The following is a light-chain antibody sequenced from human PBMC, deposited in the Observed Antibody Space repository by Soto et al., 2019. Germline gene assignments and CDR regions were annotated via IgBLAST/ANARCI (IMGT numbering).Light chain of an antibody. CDR2: EVS. Sequence: QSVLTQPASVSGSPGQSITISCTGTSSDVGVYNYVSWYQQHPGKAPKLLIFEVSYRPSGVSDRFSGSKSGNTASLTISGLQAEDEADYYCSSYTSSSITGAYVFGTGTKVTVL. V-gene: IGLV2-14*01. CDR3: SSYTSSSITGAYV. J-gene: IGLJ1*01. CDR1: SSDVGVYNY.